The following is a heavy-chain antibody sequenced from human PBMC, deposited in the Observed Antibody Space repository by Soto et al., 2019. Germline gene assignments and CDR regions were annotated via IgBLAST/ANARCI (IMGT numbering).Heavy chain of an antibody. CDR2: ISGSGGST. CDR3: AKALIWGRYPTSDN. D-gene: IGHD3-16*02. CDR1: GFTFSSYA. Sequence: GGSLRLSCAASGFTFSSYAMSWVRQAPGQGLEWVSAISGSGGSTYYADSVKGRFTISRDNSKNTLYLQMNSLRAEDRAVYYCAKALIWGRYPTSDNWGQGTLVTVYS. V-gene: IGHV3-23*01. J-gene: IGHJ4*02.